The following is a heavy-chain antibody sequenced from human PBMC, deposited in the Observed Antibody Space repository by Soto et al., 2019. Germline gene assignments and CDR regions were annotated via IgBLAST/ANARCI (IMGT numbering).Heavy chain of an antibody. CDR1: GYTFTGYY. J-gene: IGHJ3*02. Sequence: SVKVSCKASGYTFTGYYMHWVRQAPGQGLEWMGWINPNSGGTNYAQKFQGWVTMTRDTSISTAYMELSRLRSDDTAVYYCARVGGVVVNHDAFDIWGQGTMVTVSS. D-gene: IGHD3-22*01. CDR2: INPNSGGT. V-gene: IGHV1-2*04. CDR3: ARVGGVVVNHDAFDI.